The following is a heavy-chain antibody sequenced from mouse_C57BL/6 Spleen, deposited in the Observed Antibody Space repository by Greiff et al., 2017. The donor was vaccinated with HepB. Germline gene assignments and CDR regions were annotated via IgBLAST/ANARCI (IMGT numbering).Heavy chain of an antibody. J-gene: IGHJ4*01. CDR2: ISSGSSTI. CDR1: GFTFSDYG. CDR3: ARDSYPYYAMDY. D-gene: IGHD6-5*01. Sequence: EVKVVESGGGLVKPGGSLKLSCAASGFTFSDYGMHWVRQAPEKGLEWVAYISSGSSTIYYADTVKGRFTISRDNAKNTLFLQMTSLRSEDTAMYYCARDSYPYYAMDYWGQGTSVTVSS. V-gene: IGHV5-17*01.